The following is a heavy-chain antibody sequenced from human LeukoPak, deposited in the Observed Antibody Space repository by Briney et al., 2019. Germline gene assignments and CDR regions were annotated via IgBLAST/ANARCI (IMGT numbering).Heavy chain of an antibody. Sequence: SVKVSCKASGGTFSSYAISWVRQAPGQGLEWMGRIIPIFGTANYAQEFQGRVTITTDESTSTAYMELSRLRSEDTAVYYCARDLYSSGWYSDYWRQGTLVTVSS. CDR1: GGTFSSYA. CDR2: IIPIFGTA. CDR3: ARDLYSSGWYSDY. J-gene: IGHJ4*02. V-gene: IGHV1-69*05. D-gene: IGHD6-19*01.